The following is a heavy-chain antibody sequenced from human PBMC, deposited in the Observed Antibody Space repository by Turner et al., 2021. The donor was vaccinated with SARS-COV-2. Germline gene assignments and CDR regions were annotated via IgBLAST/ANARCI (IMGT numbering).Heavy chain of an antibody. CDR2: IYYSGGT. V-gene: IGHV4-39*01. Sequence: QLQLQESGPGLVKPSETLSLTCTVSGGSIRSSSYYWGWIRQPPGKGLEWIGSIYYSGGTYYNPSLKSRVTISVDTSKNQLSLKLSSVTAADTAVYYCASESVLRFLEWLSSGPYYGMDVWGQGTTVTVSS. CDR3: ASESVLRFLEWLSSGPYYGMDV. CDR1: GGSIRSSSYY. D-gene: IGHD3-3*01. J-gene: IGHJ6*02.